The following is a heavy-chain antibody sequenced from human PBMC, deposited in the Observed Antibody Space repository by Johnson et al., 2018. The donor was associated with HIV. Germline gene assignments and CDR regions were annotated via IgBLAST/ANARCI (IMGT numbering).Heavy chain of an antibody. CDR1: GFTLDDYD. CDR3: AKDLNDYCDPGDAFDI. Sequence: VQLVESGGGVVRPGGSLRLSCEASGFTLDDYDMSWVRQVPGKGLEWVSGINWNGGSTSYADSVKGRFTISRDNSKNTLYLQMNSLRAEDTSVYYCAKDLNDYCDPGDAFDIWGQGTMVTVSS. V-gene: IGHV3-20*04. D-gene: IGHD4-17*01. J-gene: IGHJ3*02. CDR2: INWNGGST.